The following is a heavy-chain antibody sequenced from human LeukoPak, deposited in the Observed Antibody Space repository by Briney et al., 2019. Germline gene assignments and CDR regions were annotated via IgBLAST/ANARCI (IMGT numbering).Heavy chain of an antibody. V-gene: IGHV3-23*01. J-gene: IGHJ4*02. CDR2: TGSSGSTT. CDR3: AKAWYAAGGQYYFDF. CDR1: GFTFSDYA. Sequence: GGSLRLSCAAFGFTFSDYAMSWVRQAPGKGLEWVSLTGSSGSTTYYADSVKGRFTISRDNSKNTLYLQMNGLRAEDTAVYYCAKAWYAAGGQYYFDFWGQGTLVTVSS. D-gene: IGHD6-13*01.